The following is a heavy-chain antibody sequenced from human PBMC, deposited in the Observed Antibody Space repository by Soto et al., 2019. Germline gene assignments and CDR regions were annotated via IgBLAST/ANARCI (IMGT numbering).Heavy chain of an antibody. CDR1: GFTFSDYY. Sequence: GGSLRLSCEGSGFTFSDYYISWIRQAPGQGLEWISYSSNSGTFSRYADSVKGRFSISRDNTKNLLYLQMNSLRAEDTAVYYCARSGDNYNRLDYWGQGTTVTVSS. CDR2: SSNSGTFS. V-gene: IGHV3-11*06. D-gene: IGHD1-1*01. J-gene: IGHJ4*03. CDR3: ARSGDNYNRLDY.